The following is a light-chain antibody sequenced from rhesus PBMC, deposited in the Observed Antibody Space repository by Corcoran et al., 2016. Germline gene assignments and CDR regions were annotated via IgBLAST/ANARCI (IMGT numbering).Light chain of an antibody. V-gene: IGKV1-94*01. CDR1: QGINKE. CDR3: LQDYAIPLT. Sequence: DIQMTQSPSSLSASVGDRVTVTCRASQGINKELSWYQQKPGKAPTLLIDAASILQTGVSSRFSGSGSGTDFTLTSSSLQPEDVASYYCLQDYAIPLTFGGGTKVEIK. CDR2: AAS. J-gene: IGKJ4*01.